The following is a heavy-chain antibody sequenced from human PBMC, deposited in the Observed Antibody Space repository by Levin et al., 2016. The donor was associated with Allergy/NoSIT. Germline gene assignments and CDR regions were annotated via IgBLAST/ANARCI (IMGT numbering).Heavy chain of an antibody. Sequence: VRQMPGKGLEWMGIIYPGDSDTRYSPSFQGQVTISADKSISTAYLQWSSLKASDTAMYYCARLQFVVRGVILTPMDVWGQGTTVTVSS. V-gene: IGHV5-51*01. D-gene: IGHD3-10*01. CDR2: IYPGDSDT. J-gene: IGHJ6*02. CDR3: ARLQFVVRGVILTPMDV.